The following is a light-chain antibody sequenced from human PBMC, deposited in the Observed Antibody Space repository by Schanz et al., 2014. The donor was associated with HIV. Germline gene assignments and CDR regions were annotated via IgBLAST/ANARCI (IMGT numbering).Light chain of an antibody. V-gene: IGLV1-44*01. Sequence: QSILTQPPSASGPPGQRVTISCSGSSSDIGSQTVNWFLQLPRRAPTLLIYNNNQRPSGVPGRFSGSKSGTSASLAISGLQSEDEADYYCNSYSHSNTYVFGSGTKLTVL. CDR1: SSDIGSQT. CDR2: NNN. CDR3: NSYSHSNTYV. J-gene: IGLJ1*01.